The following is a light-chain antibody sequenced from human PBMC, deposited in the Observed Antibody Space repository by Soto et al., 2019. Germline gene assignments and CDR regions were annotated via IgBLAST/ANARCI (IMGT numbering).Light chain of an antibody. J-gene: IGKJ1*01. CDR2: GAS. CDR3: QQYGSSPL. CDR1: QSVSSD. V-gene: IGKV3-20*01. Sequence: TQSPATLSVSPGERATLSCRASQSVSSDFAWYRQKPGQAPRLLIYGASIRATGIPDRFSGSGSGTDFTLTISRLEPEDFAVYYCQQYGSSPLFGQGTKVDIK.